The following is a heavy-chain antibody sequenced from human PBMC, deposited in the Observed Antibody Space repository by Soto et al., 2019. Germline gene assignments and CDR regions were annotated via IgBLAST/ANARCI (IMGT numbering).Heavy chain of an antibody. D-gene: IGHD5-18*01. Sequence: GGSLRLSCAPSGFTFGDYPMSWVRQAPGKGLEWLGFIRSKTYGGTTEYAASVGGRFTISRDDSKSIAYLQMNSLKTEDTAVYYCTRLRGYSYGYSDYWGQGTLVTVSS. CDR2: IRSKTYGGTT. CDR3: TRLRGYSYGYSDY. J-gene: IGHJ4*02. V-gene: IGHV3-49*04. CDR1: GFTFGDYP.